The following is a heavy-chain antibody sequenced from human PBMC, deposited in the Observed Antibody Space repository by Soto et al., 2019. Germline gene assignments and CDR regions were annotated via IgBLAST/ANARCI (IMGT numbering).Heavy chain of an antibody. CDR1: GGTFSSYT. CDR2: IIPILGIA. Sequence: QVQLVQSGAEVKKPGSSVKVSCKASGGTFSSYTISWVRQAPGQGLEWMGRIIPILGIANYAQKFQGRVTXTADKCTSTAYMELSSLRSEDTAVYYCASFTSMGMDVWGQGTTVTVSS. CDR3: ASFTSMGMDV. J-gene: IGHJ6*02. D-gene: IGHD3-3*01. V-gene: IGHV1-69*02.